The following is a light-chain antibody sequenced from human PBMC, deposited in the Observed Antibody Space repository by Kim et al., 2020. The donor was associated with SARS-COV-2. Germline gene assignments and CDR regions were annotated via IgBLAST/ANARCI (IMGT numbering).Light chain of an antibody. J-gene: IGKJ3*01. CDR2: KAS. CDR1: QSISSW. Sequence: DIQMTQPPSTLSASVGDRVTITCRASQSISSWLAWYQQKPGKAPKLLIYKASTLESGVPSRFSGSGFGTEFTLTISSLQPDDFATYYCQQYNSYPFTFGPGTKVDIK. CDR3: QQYNSYPFT. V-gene: IGKV1-5*03.